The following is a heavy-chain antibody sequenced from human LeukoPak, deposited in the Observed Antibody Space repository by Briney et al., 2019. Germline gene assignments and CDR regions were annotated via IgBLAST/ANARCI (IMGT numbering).Heavy chain of an antibody. Sequence: GASVKVSCKASGGTFSSYAISWVRQAPGQGLEWMGGIIPIFGTANYAQKFQGRVTITADESTSTAYMELSSLRSEDTAVYYCASPCDDFWSGTLNYWGQGTLVTVSS. V-gene: IGHV1-69*13. CDR2: IIPIFGTA. CDR1: GGTFSSYA. D-gene: IGHD3-3*01. J-gene: IGHJ4*02. CDR3: ASPCDDFWSGTLNY.